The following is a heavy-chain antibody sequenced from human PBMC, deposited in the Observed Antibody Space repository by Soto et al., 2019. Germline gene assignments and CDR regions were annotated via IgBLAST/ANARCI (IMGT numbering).Heavy chain of an antibody. CDR3: ARAPPYYYDSSGYRYWFDP. CDR1: GGSVSSGSYY. V-gene: IGHV4-61*01. J-gene: IGHJ5*02. Sequence: SETLSLTCTVSGGSVSSGSYYWCWIRQPPGKGLEWIGYIYYSGSTNYNPSLKSRVTISVDTSKNQFSLQLSSVTAADTAVYYCARAPPYYYDSSGYRYWFDPWGQGTLVTVSS. D-gene: IGHD3-22*01. CDR2: IYYSGST.